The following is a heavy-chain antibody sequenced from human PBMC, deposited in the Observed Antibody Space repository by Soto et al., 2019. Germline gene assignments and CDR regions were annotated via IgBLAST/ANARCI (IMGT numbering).Heavy chain of an antibody. CDR3: AREASYYDSSGYYLGRPTDY. CDR2: INSDGSST. J-gene: IGHJ4*02. D-gene: IGHD3-22*01. CDR1: GFTFSSYW. Sequence: EVQLVESGGGLVQPGGSLRLSCEASGFTFSSYWMHWVRQAPGKGLVWVSHINSDGSSTSYADSVKGRFTISRDNAKNTLYLQMNSLRAEDTAVYYCAREASYYDSSGYYLGRPTDYWGQGTLATVSS. V-gene: IGHV3-74*01.